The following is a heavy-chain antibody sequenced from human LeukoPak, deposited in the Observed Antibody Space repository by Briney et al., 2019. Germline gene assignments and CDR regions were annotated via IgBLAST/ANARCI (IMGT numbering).Heavy chain of an antibody. CDR1: GFTFSDYY. D-gene: IGHD4-11*01. CDR3: ARAGAVTTPDNYFDY. J-gene: IGHJ4*02. Sequence: AGGSLRLSCAASGFTFSDYYMSWIRQAPGKGLEWVSYISSSGSTIYYADSVKGRFTISRDNAKNPLYLQMNSLRAEDTAVYYCARAGAVTTPDNYFDYWGQGTLVTVSS. V-gene: IGHV3-11*04. CDR2: ISSSGSTI.